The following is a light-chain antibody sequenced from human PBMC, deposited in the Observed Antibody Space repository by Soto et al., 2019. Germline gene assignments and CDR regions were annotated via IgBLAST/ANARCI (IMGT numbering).Light chain of an antibody. CDR2: GAS. CDR1: QSVSSNY. CDR3: QQYGSSPWT. V-gene: IGKV3-20*01. J-gene: IGKJ1*01. Sequence: EIVLTQSPGTLSLSPGERATLSCRASQSVSSNYLAWYQQKPGQAPRPLIYGASSRATGIPDRFSGSGAGTDVTLTSSRLEAEDFAAYYCQQYGSSPWTFGQGTKVEIK.